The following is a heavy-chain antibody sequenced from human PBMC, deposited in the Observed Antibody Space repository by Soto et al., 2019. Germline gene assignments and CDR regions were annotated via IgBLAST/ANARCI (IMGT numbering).Heavy chain of an antibody. D-gene: IGHD3-10*01. CDR3: ARGVYGSGNYYTGPSAFDI. CDR1: VGTLSDHG. CDR2: TIPVFNTA. V-gene: IGHV1-69*06. J-gene: IGHJ3*02. Sequence: QVQLEQSGAEVKKPRSSVKVSCKAAVGTLSDHGVAWLRQSPGQGLEWMGGTIPVFNTAKYEQKFQGRVTVTADKFTNIAYMELSSLRSEDTAFYFCARGVYGSGNYYTGPSAFDIWGQGTMVIVSS.